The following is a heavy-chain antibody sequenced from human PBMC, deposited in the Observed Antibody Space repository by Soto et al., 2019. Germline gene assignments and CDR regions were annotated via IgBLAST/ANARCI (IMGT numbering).Heavy chain of an antibody. J-gene: IGHJ4*02. CDR1: GYTFTDYY. CDR3: AREGGRRNYYDSSGYFFDY. Sequence: QVQLVQSGAEVKKPGASVKVSCKASGYTFTDYYIHWVRQAPGQGLEWVGIIDPSGGSTSYGQNFQDRVTMIRDTSASTVYMELRNLRSEDTAVYYWAREGGRRNYYDSSGYFFDYWGQGTLVTVSS. V-gene: IGHV1-46*01. D-gene: IGHD3-22*01. CDR2: IDPSGGST.